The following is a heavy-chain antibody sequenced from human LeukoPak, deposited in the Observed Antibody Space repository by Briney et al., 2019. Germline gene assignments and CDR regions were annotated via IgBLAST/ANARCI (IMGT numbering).Heavy chain of an antibody. J-gene: IGHJ6*02. D-gene: IGHD3-10*01. CDR2: ISGSGGST. CDR1: GFTFSSYA. V-gene: IGHV3-23*01. Sequence: GGSLRLSCAASGFTFSSYAMSWVRQAPGKGLEWVSAISGSGGSTYYADSVKGRFTISRDSSKNTLYLQMNSLRAEDTAVYYCAKGSRVRGVYYYGMDVWGQGTTVTVSS. CDR3: AKGSRVRGVYYYGMDV.